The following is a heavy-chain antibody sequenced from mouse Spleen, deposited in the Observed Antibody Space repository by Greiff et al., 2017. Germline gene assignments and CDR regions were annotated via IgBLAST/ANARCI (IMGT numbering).Heavy chain of an antibody. CDR2: IDPETGGT. Sequence: LVESGAELVRPGASVTLSCKASGYTFTDYEMHWVKQTPVHGLEWIGAIDPETGGTAYNQKFKGKAILTADKSSSTAYMELRSLTSEDSAVYYCTIQGFAYWGQGTLVTVSA. CDR1: GYTFTDYE. V-gene: IGHV1-15*01. CDR3: TIQGFAY. J-gene: IGHJ3*01.